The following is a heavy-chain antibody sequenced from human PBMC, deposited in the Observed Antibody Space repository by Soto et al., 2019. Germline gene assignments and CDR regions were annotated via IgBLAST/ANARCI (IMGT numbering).Heavy chain of an antibody. J-gene: IGHJ6*02. D-gene: IGHD3-10*01. Sequence: QVQLVQSGAEVKKPGASVKVSCKASGYTFTSYGINWVRQAPGQGLEWMGWISAYNGHTDYAQKLQGRITMTTDTSTSTAYMELRSLRSDDTAVFYCARDRGFDFGRENYFYSYGMDVWGQGTTVTVSS. CDR3: ARDRGFDFGRENYFYSYGMDV. V-gene: IGHV1-18*01. CDR1: GYTFTSYG. CDR2: ISAYNGHT.